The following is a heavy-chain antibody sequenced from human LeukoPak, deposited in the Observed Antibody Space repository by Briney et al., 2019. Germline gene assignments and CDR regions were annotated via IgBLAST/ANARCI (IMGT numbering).Heavy chain of an antibody. J-gene: IGHJ4*02. CDR2: ISGSGGST. CDR3: AKDKIGAISANPYDFWSGYYNY. CDR1: GFTFSSYA. V-gene: IGHV3-23*01. D-gene: IGHD3-3*01. Sequence: GGSLRLSCAASGFTFSSYAMSWVRQAPGKGLEWVSAISGSGGSTYYADSVKGRFTISRDNSKNTLYLQMNSLRAEDTAVYYCAKDKIGAISANPYDFWSGYYNYWGQGTLVTVSS.